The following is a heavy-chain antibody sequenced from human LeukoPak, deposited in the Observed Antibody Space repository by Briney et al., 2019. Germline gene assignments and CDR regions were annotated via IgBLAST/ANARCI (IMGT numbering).Heavy chain of an antibody. CDR1: GYSFTSYW. CDR2: IYPGDSDT. CDR3: ARHRMGYYYDSSRVRGRDYYYYYMDV. J-gene: IGHJ6*03. D-gene: IGHD3-22*01. Sequence: GESLKISCKGSGYSFTSYWIGWVRQLPGKGLEWMGIIYPGDSDTRYSPSFQGQVTISADKSISTAYLQWSSLKASDTAMYYCARHRMGYYYDSSRVRGRDYYYYYMDVWGKGTTVTISS. V-gene: IGHV5-51*01.